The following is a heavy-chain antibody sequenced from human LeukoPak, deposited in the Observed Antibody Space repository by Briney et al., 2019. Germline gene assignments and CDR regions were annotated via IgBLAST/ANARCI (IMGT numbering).Heavy chain of an antibody. Sequence: GRSLRLSCAASGFIFSSYGMHWVRQAPGKGLEWVAVISYDGSNKYYADSVKGRFTISRDNSKNTLYLQMNSLRAEDTAVYYCARGIILTGYYTYYFDYWGQGTLVTVSS. CDR2: ISYDGSNK. V-gene: IGHV3-30*03. J-gene: IGHJ4*02. CDR3: ARGIILTGYYTYYFDY. D-gene: IGHD3-9*01. CDR1: GFIFSSYG.